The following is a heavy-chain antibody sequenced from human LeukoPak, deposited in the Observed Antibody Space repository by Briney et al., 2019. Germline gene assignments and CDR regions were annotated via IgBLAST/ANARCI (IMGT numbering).Heavy chain of an antibody. CDR1: GFTFISYW. CDR2: IKQDGSEK. D-gene: IGHD1-26*01. CDR3: ARRGELLDY. V-gene: IGHV3-7*01. Sequence: PGGSLRLSXAASGFTFISYWMSWVRQGPGKGLEWVANIKQDGSEKYYVDSVKGRFTISRDNAKNSLYLQMNSLRAEDTAVYYCARRGELLDYWGQGTLVTVSS. J-gene: IGHJ4*02.